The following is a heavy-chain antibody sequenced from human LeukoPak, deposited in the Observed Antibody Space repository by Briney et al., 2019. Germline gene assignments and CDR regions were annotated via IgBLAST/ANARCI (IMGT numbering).Heavy chain of an antibody. CDR2: ISSSSSYI. CDR3: ASKGGYCSSTSCPGFFDP. Sequence: GGSLRLSCAASGFTFSSYSMNWVRQAPGKGLEWVSSISSSSSYIYYADSVKGRFTISRDNAKNSLYLQMNSLRAEDTAMYYCASKGGYCSSTSCPGFFDPWGQGTLVTVSS. D-gene: IGHD2-2*01. J-gene: IGHJ5*02. V-gene: IGHV3-21*01. CDR1: GFTFSSYS.